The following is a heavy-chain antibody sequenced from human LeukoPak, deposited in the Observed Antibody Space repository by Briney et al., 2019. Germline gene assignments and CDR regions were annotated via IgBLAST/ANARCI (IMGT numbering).Heavy chain of an antibody. CDR3: AKGLHGRE. Sequence: AGGSLRLSYAASGFTSSSHGMSWVRQAPGRGLEWVSGISGSGGSTYYADSVKGRFTISRDNSKNPLHLQMNSLRAEDTAVYYCAKGLHGREWGQGTLVTVSS. CDR1: GFTSSSHG. J-gene: IGHJ4*02. V-gene: IGHV3-23*01. D-gene: IGHD4-11*01. CDR2: ISGSGGST.